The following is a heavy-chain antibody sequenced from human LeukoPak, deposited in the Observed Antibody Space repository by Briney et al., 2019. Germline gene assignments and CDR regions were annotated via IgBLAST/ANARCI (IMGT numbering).Heavy chain of an antibody. CDR3: ARGGSYYYDSSGYYPYFDY. CDR2: IGTAGDP. D-gene: IGHD3-22*01. J-gene: IGHJ4*02. Sequence: GGSLRLSCAASGFTFSSYDMHWVRQATGKGLEWVSAIGTAGDPYYPGSVKGRFTISRENAKNSLYLQMNSLRAGDTAVYYCARGGSYYYDSSGYYPYFDYWSQGTLVTVSS. V-gene: IGHV3-13*05. CDR1: GFTFSSYD.